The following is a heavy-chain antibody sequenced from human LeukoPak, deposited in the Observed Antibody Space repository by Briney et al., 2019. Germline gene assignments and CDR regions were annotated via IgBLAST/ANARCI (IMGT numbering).Heavy chain of an antibody. V-gene: IGHV4-39*07. CDR1: GGSVSTSDYY. CDR3: ARVFDS. J-gene: IGHJ4*02. CDR2: VFYTGKA. Sequence: SETLSLTCTVSGGSVSTSDYYWGWIRQSPVKGLEWIGGVFYTGKANYNPSLRGRATISIDTSKNQFSLKLTYVTAADSAVYYCARVFDSWGQGTLVTVSS.